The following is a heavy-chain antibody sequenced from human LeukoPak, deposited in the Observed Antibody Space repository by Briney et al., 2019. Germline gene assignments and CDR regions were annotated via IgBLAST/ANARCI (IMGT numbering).Heavy chain of an antibody. J-gene: IGHJ4*02. V-gene: IGHV3-23*01. CDR3: AKSGLEQWLPRPYYFDY. CDR1: GFTFSSYA. CDR2: ISGSGGST. D-gene: IGHD6-19*01. Sequence: GGSLRLSCAASGFTFSSYAMSWVRRAPGKGLEWVSAISGSGGSTYYAGSVKGRLTISRDNSKNTLYLQMNSLRAEDTAVYYCAKSGLEQWLPRPYYFDYWGQGTLVTVSS.